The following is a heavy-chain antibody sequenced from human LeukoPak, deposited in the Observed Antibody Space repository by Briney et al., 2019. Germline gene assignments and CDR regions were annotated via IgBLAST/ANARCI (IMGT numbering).Heavy chain of an antibody. D-gene: IGHD3-10*01. J-gene: IGHJ4*02. CDR1: GFTFNSYG. CDR2: ISGSGGST. CDR3: VKGSRSLGY. V-gene: IGHV3-23*01. Sequence: GGSLRLSCSASGFTFNSYGMSWVRQAPGKGLEWVSSISGSGGSTFYADSVKGRFSISRDNSKNTLYLQMNSLRGEDTAVYYCVKGSRSLGYWGEGTLVTVSS.